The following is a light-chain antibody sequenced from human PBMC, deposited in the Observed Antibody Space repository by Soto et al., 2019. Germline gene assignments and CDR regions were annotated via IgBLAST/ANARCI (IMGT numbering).Light chain of an antibody. CDR3: SSYTTSSTVV. Sequence: QSALTQPASVFGSPGQSITISCTGTSSDVGGYNFVSWYQQHPGKAPKLMIYEVSSRPSGVSNRFSGSKSGNTASLTISGLQPEDEADYYCSSYTTSSTVVFGTGTRSPS. J-gene: IGLJ1*01. CDR1: SSDVGGYNF. V-gene: IGLV2-14*03. CDR2: EVS.